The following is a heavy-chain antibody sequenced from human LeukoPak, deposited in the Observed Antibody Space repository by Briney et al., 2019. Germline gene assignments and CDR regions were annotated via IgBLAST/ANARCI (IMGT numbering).Heavy chain of an antibody. CDR2: ISGSGGNT. D-gene: IGHD3-10*01. CDR1: GFTFSSYA. CDR3: AKFYYGSERPFDY. J-gene: IGHJ4*02. Sequence: GGSLRLSCAASGFTFSSYAMTWVRQAPGKGLEWVSAISGSGGNTYYADSVKGRFTISRDNSKNTLYLQMNSLRAEDTAVYYCAKFYYGSERPFDYWGQGTLVTVSS. V-gene: IGHV3-23*01.